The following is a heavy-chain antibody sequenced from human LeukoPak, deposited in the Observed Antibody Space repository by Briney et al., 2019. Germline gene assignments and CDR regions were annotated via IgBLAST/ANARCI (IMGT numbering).Heavy chain of an antibody. D-gene: IGHD6-13*01. J-gene: IGHJ5*02. V-gene: IGHV3-7*03. CDR3: ARGGSSSMYNWFDP. CDR1: GFTFSSYW. CDR2: IKQDGSEK. Sequence: GGSLRLSCAASGFTFSSYWMSWVRPAPGKGLEWVANIKQDGSEKYYVDSVKGRFTISRDNAKNSLYLQMNSLRAEDTAVYYCARGGSSSMYNWFDPWGQGTLVTVSS.